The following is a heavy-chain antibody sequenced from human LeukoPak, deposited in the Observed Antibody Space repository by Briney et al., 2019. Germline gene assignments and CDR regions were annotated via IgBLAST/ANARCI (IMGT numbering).Heavy chain of an antibody. J-gene: IGHJ4*02. Sequence: GGSLRLSCAASGFTFSSYAMSWVRQAPGKGLEWVSAISGSGGSTYYADSVKGRFTISRDNSKNTLYLQMNCLRAEDTAVYYCAKDRMITFGGVISHPDYWGQGTLVTVSS. D-gene: IGHD3-16*01. CDR1: GFTFSSYA. CDR3: AKDRMITFGGVISHPDY. CDR2: ISGSGGST. V-gene: IGHV3-23*01.